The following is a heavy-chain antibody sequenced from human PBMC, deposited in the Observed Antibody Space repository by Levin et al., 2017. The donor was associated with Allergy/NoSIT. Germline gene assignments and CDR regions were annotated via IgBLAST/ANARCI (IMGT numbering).Heavy chain of an antibody. CDR3: ARGGGTPMVIKY. CDR2: INHSGST. J-gene: IGHJ4*02. D-gene: IGHD5-18*01. V-gene: IGHV4-34*01. Sequence: SETLSLTCAVYGGSFSGYYWSWIRQPPGKGLEWIGEINHSGSTNYNPSLKSRVTISVDTSKNQFSLNLRSVTSADTAVYYCARGGGTPMVIKYWGQGTLVTVSS. CDR1: GGSFSGYY.